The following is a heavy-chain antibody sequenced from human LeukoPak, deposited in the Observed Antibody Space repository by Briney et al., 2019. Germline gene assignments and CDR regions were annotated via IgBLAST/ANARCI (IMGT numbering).Heavy chain of an antibody. D-gene: IGHD3-10*01. V-gene: IGHV1-2*02. J-gene: IGHJ5*02. CDR2: INPNSGGT. CDR1: GYTFTSYP. Sequence: PVASVKVSCKASGYTFTSYPISWVRQAPGQGPEWMEWINPNSGGTKYAQKFQGRVSMTRDTSTGTAYMDLSRLTTDDTAVYYCARKEFVFDPWGQGTLVTVSS. CDR3: ARKEFVFDP.